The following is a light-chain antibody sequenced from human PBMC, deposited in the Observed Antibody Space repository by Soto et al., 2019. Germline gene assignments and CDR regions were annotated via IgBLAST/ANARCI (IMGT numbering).Light chain of an antibody. V-gene: IGKV3-20*01. J-gene: IGKJ2*01. CDR2: VAS. CDR1: QSVSSSY. Sequence: EIVLTQSPGTLSLSPGERATLSCRASQSVSSSYLAWYQQKPGQAPRLLIYVASSRATGIPDRFSGSGSGTDFTLNISRLEPEDFAVYYCQPYGSSPYTFGQGTQLEIK. CDR3: QPYGSSPYT.